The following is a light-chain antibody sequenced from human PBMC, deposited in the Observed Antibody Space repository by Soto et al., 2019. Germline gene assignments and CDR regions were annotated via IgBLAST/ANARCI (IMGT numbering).Light chain of an antibody. CDR2: AAS. Sequence: DIQMTQSPSSLSASVGDRVTITCRASQGISNYLAWYQQKPGKVPKLLIYAASTLQSGVPSRFSGSVYGTDFTLTISSRQPEDVATYYCQKYNSAAPWTFGHGTKVEIK. J-gene: IGKJ1*01. CDR3: QKYNSAAPWT. V-gene: IGKV1-27*01. CDR1: QGISNY.